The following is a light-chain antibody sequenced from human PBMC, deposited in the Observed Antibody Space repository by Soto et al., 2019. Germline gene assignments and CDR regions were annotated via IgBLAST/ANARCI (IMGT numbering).Light chain of an antibody. J-gene: IGKJ1*01. Sequence: DIPMTQSPSSLSASVGDRVTITCRASQAIGNSVAWYQQKSGRVPNRLMYTASTLHSGVPSRFRGSGSGTDFTTTIRSLQTQDVATYYCQKYDSAPSPFGQGTKVELK. CDR2: TAS. CDR1: QAIGNS. V-gene: IGKV1-27*01. CDR3: QKYDSAPSP.